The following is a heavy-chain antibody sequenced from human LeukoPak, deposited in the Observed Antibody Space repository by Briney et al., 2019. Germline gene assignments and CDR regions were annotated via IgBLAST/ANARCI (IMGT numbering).Heavy chain of an antibody. CDR1: GFTLSSFS. J-gene: IGHJ4*02. CDR3: ARVGPATAFDY. Sequence: GGSLRLSCAASGFTLSSFSMHWVRQSSGRGLEYVSAINYKGGPTYYADSVKGRFTISRDNYKNTLYLQMASLRDEDMGVYYCARVGPATAFDYWGQGTQVTVSS. V-gene: IGHV3-64*02. CDR2: INYKGGPT.